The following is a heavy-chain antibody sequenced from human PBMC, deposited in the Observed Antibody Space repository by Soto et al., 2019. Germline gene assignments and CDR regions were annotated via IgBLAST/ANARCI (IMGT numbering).Heavy chain of an antibody. CDR2: ISYDGSNK. D-gene: IGHD1-26*01. CDR3: ASSHRRGQWELPWGYYYYYYGMDV. CDR1: GFTFSSYA. Sequence: QVQLVESGGGVVQPGRSLRLSCAASGFTFSSYAMHWVRQAPGKGLEWVAVISYDGSNKYYADSVKGRFTISRDNSKNSLYLQMNRLRAEDTAVYYCASSHRRGQWELPWGYYYYYYGMDVWGQGTTVTVSS. V-gene: IGHV3-30-3*01. J-gene: IGHJ6*01.